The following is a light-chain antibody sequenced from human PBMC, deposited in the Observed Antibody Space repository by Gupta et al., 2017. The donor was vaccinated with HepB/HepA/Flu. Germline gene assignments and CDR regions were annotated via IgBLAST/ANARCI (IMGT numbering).Light chain of an antibody. V-gene: IGLV2-14*03. CDR1: SSDV. J-gene: IGLJ2*01. CDR2: AVT. CDR3: RSFTSGSTLAV. Sequence: QSALTQPASVSGSPGQSITISCTGTSSDVSWYQQHPGKAPKLMIYAVTLRPPRVSHRFSGSKSGDTASLTISELQTEDEAYYYCRSFTSGSTLAVFGGGTKATVL.